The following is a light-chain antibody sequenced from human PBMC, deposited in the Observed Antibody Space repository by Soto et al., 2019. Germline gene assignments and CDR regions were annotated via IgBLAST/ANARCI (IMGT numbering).Light chain of an antibody. V-gene: IGKV3-20*01. Sequence: EIVWTQSPGTLSFFPEERATLSCRATQSFNSDYLARYQQKPGQAPRLLIYIASRRATGIPDRFSGSGSGTDFTLTISRLEPEDFAVYYCQQYGTSPWTFGQGTKVEIK. J-gene: IGKJ1*01. CDR3: QQYGTSPWT. CDR2: IAS. CDR1: QSFNSDY.